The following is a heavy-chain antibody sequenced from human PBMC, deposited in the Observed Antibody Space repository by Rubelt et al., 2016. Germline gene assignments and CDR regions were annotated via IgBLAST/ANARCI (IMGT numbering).Heavy chain of an antibody. D-gene: IGHD7-27*01. CDR2: IRSKANSCAT. V-gene: IGHV3-73*01. J-gene: IGHJ4*02. Sequence: LSCAASGFTFSGSAMHWVRQASGKGLEWVGRIRSKANSCATAYAASVKGRFTISRDDSKKTAYLQMNSLKTEDTAVYYCARVPSGSIDDWGQGTLVTVSA. CDR3: ARVPSGSIDD. CDR1: GFTFSGSA.